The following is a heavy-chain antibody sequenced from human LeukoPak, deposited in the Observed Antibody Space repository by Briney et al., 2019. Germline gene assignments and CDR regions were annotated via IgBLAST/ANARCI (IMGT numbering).Heavy chain of an antibody. Sequence: PSETLSLTCTVSGGSISSSSYYWGWIRQPPGKGLEWIGSIYYSGSTYYNPSLKSRVTISVDTSKNQFSLKLSSVTAADTAVYYCASRYSSGWRYNWFDPWGQGTLVTVSS. CDR2: IYYSGST. V-gene: IGHV4-39*07. CDR1: GGSISSSSYY. J-gene: IGHJ5*02. D-gene: IGHD6-19*01. CDR3: ASRYSSGWRYNWFDP.